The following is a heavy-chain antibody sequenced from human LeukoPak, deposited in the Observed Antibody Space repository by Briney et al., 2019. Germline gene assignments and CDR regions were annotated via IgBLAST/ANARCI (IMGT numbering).Heavy chain of an antibody. D-gene: IGHD3-22*01. V-gene: IGHV3-48*02. J-gene: IGHJ4*02. CDR3: AHSSDFDY. CDR1: GFTFNLYS. CDR2: ISSSSSTK. Sequence: GGSLRLSCAASGFTFNLYSMNWVRQAPGKGLEWISYISSSSSTKHYADSVKGRFAISRDNAKNSLYLQMNSLRDEDTAVYYCAHSSDFDYWGQGTLVTVSS.